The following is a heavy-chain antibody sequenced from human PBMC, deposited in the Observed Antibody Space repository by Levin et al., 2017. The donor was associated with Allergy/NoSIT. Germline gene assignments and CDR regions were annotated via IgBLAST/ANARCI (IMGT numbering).Heavy chain of an antibody. CDR2: MNPNSGNT. CDR3: ARGPPLDYYDSEGNRMDV. J-gene: IGHJ6*02. CDR1: GYTFTSYD. V-gene: IGHV1-8*01. D-gene: IGHD3-22*01. Sequence: GESLKISCKASGYTFTSYDINWVRQATGQGLEWMGWMNPNSGNTGYAQKFQGRVTMTRNTSISTAYMELSSLRSEDTAVYYCARGPPLDYYDSEGNRMDVWGQGTTVTVSS.